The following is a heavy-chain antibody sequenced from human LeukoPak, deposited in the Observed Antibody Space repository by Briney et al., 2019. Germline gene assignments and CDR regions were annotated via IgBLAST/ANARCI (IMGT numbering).Heavy chain of an antibody. CDR2: IIPIFGTA. CDR1: GGTFSSYA. J-gene: IGHJ6*02. D-gene: IGHD1-26*01. Sequence: SVKVSCKASGGTFSSYAISWVRQAPGQGLEWMGGIIPIFGTANYAQKFQGRVTITADDSTSTAYMELSSLRSEDTAVYYCARGSVGATDYYGMDVWGQGTTVTVSS. CDR3: ARGSVGATDYYGMDV. V-gene: IGHV1-69*13.